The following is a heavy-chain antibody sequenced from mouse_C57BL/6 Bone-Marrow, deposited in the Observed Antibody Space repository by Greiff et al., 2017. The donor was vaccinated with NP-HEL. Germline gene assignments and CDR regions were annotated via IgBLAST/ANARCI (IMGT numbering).Heavy chain of an antibody. V-gene: IGHV5-12*01. CDR2: ISNGGGST. D-gene: IGHD1-1*01. CDR1: GFTFSDYY. CDR3: ARHGSSHFDY. J-gene: IGHJ2*01. Sequence: EVQRVESGGGLVQPGGSLKLSCAASGFTFSDYYMYWVRQTPEKRLEWVAYISNGGGSTYYPDAVKGRFTISRYNAKNTLYLQMSRLKSEDTAMYYCARHGSSHFDYWGQGTTLTVSS.